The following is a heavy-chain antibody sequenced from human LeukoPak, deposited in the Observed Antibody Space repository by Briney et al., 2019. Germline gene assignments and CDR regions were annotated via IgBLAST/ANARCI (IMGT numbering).Heavy chain of an antibody. CDR2: IIPIFGTA. Sequence: ASVKVSCKASGGTFSSYAISWVRQAPGQGLEWMGGIIPIFGTANYAQKFQGRVTITTDESTSTAYMELSSLRSEDTAVYCCAGDRGGSYYGGYYYYMDVWGKGTTVTVS. V-gene: IGHV1-69*05. CDR3: AGDRGGSYYGGYYYYMDV. J-gene: IGHJ6*03. D-gene: IGHD1-26*01. CDR1: GGTFSSYA.